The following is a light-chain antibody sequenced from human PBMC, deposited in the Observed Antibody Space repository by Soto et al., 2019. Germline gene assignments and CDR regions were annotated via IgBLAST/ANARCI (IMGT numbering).Light chain of an antibody. J-gene: IGLJ2*01. CDR3: SSYGGSNNLL. Sequence: QSALTQPPSASGSPGQSVTISCTGTSCDVGGYNYVSWYQQHPGKAPKLMIYEVNKRPSGVPDRFSGSKSGNKASLTVSGLQAEDEADYYCSSYGGSNNLLFGGGTKLTVL. CDR2: EVN. V-gene: IGLV2-8*01. CDR1: SCDVGGYNY.